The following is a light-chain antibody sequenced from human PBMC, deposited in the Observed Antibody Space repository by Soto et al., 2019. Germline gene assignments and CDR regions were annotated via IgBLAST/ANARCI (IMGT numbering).Light chain of an antibody. CDR1: QDISKY. Sequence: DLQMTQSPSSLSASVGDRVTITCQASQDISKYLNWYQHKPGEPPKLLIYDASNLETRVPSRFSGSGSGTDFTFTISSLQPEDFATYYCQQYDNLPLTFGGGTKVDIK. J-gene: IGKJ4*01. V-gene: IGKV1-33*01. CDR2: DAS. CDR3: QQYDNLPLT.